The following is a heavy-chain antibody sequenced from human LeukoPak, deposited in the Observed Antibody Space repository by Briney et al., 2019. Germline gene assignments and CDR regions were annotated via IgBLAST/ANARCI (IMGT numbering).Heavy chain of an antibody. CDR3: ARSRQASGLFSF. J-gene: IGHJ4*02. V-gene: IGHV4-30-2*06. Sequence: SQTLSLTCTVSGGAIASGGYSWNWIRQSPGEGLEWIGCIYDRGPAYYNPSLKSRFTISVDRPKNQFLLNVTSLTAADTAVYYCARSRQASGLFSFWGQGTPVVVSS. CDR2: IYDRGPA. D-gene: IGHD3-10*01. CDR1: GGAIASGGYS.